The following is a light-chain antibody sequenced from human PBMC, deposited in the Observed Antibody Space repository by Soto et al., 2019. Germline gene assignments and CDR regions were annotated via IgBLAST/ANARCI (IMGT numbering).Light chain of an antibody. CDR1: NGYTHYA. J-gene: IGLJ3*02. CDR3: QTWGTGIGV. V-gene: IGLV4-69*01. CDR2: VDSDGSH. Sequence: QLVLTQSPSASASLGASVTLTCSLNNGYTHYAIAWHQQRPTEGPRFLIKVDSDGSHTRGDGTPDRFSGSGSGTERFLTISSLRSEDEADYYCQTWGTGIGVFGGGTKLTVL.